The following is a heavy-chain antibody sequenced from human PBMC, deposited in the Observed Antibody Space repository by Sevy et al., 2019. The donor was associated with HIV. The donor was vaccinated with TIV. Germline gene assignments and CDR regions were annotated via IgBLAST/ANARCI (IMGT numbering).Heavy chain of an antibody. D-gene: IGHD3-9*01. V-gene: IGHV4-59*01. CDR2: IYYSGST. Sequence: SETLSLTCTVSGRSMTGYYWTWIRQPPGKGLEWIGYIYYSGSTNYNPSLKSRVTISVDTSKNQFSLELSSLTAADTAVYYCARAPPYYDILTGRGYCDYWGQGTLVTVSS. CDR3: ARAPPYYDILTGRGYCDY. CDR1: GRSMTGYY. J-gene: IGHJ4*02.